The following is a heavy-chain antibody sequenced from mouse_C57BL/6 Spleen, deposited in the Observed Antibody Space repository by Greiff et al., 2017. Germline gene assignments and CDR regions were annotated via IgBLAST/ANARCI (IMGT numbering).Heavy chain of an antibody. V-gene: IGHV1-52*01. D-gene: IGHD1-1*01. CDR1: GYTFTSYW. Sequence: QVQLQQSGAELVRPGSSVKLSCKASGYTFTSYWMHWVKQRPIQGLEWIGNIDPSDSETHYNQKFKDKATLTVDKSSSTAYMQLSSLTSEDSAVYYCARGGDYYGSSYYFDYWGQGTTLTVSS. J-gene: IGHJ2*01. CDR2: IDPSDSET. CDR3: ARGGDYYGSSYYFDY.